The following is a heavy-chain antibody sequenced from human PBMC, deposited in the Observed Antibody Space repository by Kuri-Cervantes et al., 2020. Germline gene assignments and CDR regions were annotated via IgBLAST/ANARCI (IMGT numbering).Heavy chain of an antibody. J-gene: IGHJ4*02. CDR1: GYSISSGYY. V-gene: IGHV4-38-2*01. D-gene: IGHD3-22*01. Sequence: SETLSLTCAVSGYSISSGYYWDWIRQPPGKGLEYIATVYHGGSTYYNPSLKSRVTILVDTSKNQFSLKLSSVTAADTAVYYCARQAYYYDSSGYHFDYWGQGTLVTVSS. CDR3: ARQAYYYDSSGYHFDY. CDR2: VYHGGST.